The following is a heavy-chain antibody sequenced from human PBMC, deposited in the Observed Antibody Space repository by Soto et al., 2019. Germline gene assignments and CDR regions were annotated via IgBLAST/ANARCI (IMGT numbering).Heavy chain of an antibody. CDR2: VYPRDSDT. D-gene: IGHD6-19*01. CDR1: EYIFIDYW. Sequence: GESLKISCKASEYIFIDYWIGWVRQMPGKGLEWMGIVYPRDSDTRYSPSFQGQVTISADKSISTAYLQWSSLKASDTAMYYCARHSSGWYRPYYYYGMDVWGQGTTVTVSS. CDR3: ARHSSGWYRPYYYYGMDV. V-gene: IGHV5-51*01. J-gene: IGHJ6*02.